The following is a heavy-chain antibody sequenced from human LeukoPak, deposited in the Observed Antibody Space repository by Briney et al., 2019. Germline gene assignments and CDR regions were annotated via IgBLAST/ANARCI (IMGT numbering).Heavy chain of an antibody. CDR2: IYYSGST. J-gene: IGHJ3*02. D-gene: IGHD6-19*01. V-gene: IGHV4-59*01. CDR3: ARDKGSGWYADAFDI. CDR1: GVSISSYY. Sequence: SETLSLTCTVSGVSISSYYWSWLRQPPGKGLEWLGYIYYSGSTNYNPSLKSRVTISVDTSKNQFSLKLSSVTAADTAVYYCARDKGSGWYADAFDIWGQGTMVTVSS.